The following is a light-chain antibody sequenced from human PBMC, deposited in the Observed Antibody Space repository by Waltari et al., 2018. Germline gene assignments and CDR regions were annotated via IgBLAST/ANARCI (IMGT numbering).Light chain of an antibody. CDR1: NSNIGAGYD. CDR3: QSFDSGLSAVL. CDR2: RDD. J-gene: IGLJ2*01. V-gene: IGLV1-40*01. Sequence: QSVLTQPPSASGAPGQRVTISCTGSNSNIGAGYDVHWYQQLPGSAPKLLIYRDDNRPSGVPGRFSGSKSGTSASLSVTGLRAEDEADYFCQSFDSGLSAVLFGGGTKLTVL.